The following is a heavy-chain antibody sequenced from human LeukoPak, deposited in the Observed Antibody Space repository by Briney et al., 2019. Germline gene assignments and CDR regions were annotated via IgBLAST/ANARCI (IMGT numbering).Heavy chain of an antibody. Sequence: ASVKVSCKASGYTFTSYGISWVRQAPGQGLEWMGWISAYNGNTNYAQKLQGRVTMTTDTSTSTAYMELRSLRSDDTAVYYCAREYRRAARPLSGYWGQGTLVTVSS. D-gene: IGHD6-6*01. CDR1: GYTFTSYG. V-gene: IGHV1-18*01. J-gene: IGHJ4*02. CDR3: AREYRRAARPLSGY. CDR2: ISAYNGNT.